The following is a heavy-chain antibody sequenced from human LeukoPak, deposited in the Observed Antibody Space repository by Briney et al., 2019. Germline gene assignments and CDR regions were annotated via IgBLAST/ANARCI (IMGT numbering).Heavy chain of an antibody. CDR3: ARHSGSLDAFDI. Sequence: SETLSLTCAVYGGSFSGYYWSWIRQPPGKGLEWIGEINHSGSTNYNPSLKSRVTISVDTSKNQFSLKLSSVTAADTAVYYCARHSGSLDAFDIWGQGTMVTVSS. V-gene: IGHV4-34*01. D-gene: IGHD1-26*01. J-gene: IGHJ3*02. CDR2: INHSGST. CDR1: GGSFSGYY.